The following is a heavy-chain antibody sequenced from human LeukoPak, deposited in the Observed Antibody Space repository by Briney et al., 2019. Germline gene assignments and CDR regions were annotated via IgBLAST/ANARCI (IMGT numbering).Heavy chain of an antibody. CDR3: ARGERIQLWLSYIDY. CDR1: GYSFTGYY. CDR2: INPNSGGT. D-gene: IGHD5-18*01. Sequence: ASVKVSCKPSGYSFTGYYIHWVRQAPGQGLEWMGWINPNSGGTNYPQKFQDRVTMTRDTSISTAYMELSSLRSEDTAVYYCARGERIQLWLSYIDYWGQGTLVTVSS. V-gene: IGHV1-2*02. J-gene: IGHJ4*02.